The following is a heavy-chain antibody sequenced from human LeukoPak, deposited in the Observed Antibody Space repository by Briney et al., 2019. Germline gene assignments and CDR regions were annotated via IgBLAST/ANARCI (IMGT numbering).Heavy chain of an antibody. J-gene: IGHJ4*02. CDR2: KSYDGSNK. Sequence: GRSLRLSCAASGFTFNNYAMHWVRQAPGKGLEWVAVKSYDGSNKYYADSVKGRFTISRDNSKNTLYLQMNSLRTDDTAVYYCASGEIAAADLDYWGQGTLVTVSS. CDR3: ASGEIAAADLDY. V-gene: IGHV3-30-3*01. CDR1: GFTFNNYA. D-gene: IGHD6-13*01.